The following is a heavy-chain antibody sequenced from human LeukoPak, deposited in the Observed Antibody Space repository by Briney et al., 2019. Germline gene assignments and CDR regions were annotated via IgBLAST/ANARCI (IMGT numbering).Heavy chain of an antibody. CDR1: GFTFSSYD. CDR2: AGWAGGTT. Sequence: GRSLRLSCAASGFTFSSYDMHWVRQAPGKGLEWVSLAGWAGGTTFYSDSVRGRFTISRDSGRKSVYLQMNSLTTDDTAFYFCAKELDTMFFDYWGQGALVTVSS. V-gene: IGHV3-43*01. D-gene: IGHD3-10*02. J-gene: IGHJ4*02. CDR3: AKELDTMFFDY.